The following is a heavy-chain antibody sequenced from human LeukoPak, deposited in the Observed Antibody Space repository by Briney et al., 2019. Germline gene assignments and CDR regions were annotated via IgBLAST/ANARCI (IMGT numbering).Heavy chain of an antibody. CDR2: INPNSGGT. CDR1: GYTFTGYY. V-gene: IGHV1-2*02. CDR3: ARDHGNCSSTSCYYTYYYGMDV. Sequence: ASVKVSCKASGYTFTGYYMHWVRQAPGQGLEWMGWINPNSGGTNYAQKFQGRVTMTRDTSISTAYMELSRLRSDDTAVYYCARDHGNCSSTSCYYTYYYGMDVWGQGTTVTVSS. D-gene: IGHD2-2*01. J-gene: IGHJ6*02.